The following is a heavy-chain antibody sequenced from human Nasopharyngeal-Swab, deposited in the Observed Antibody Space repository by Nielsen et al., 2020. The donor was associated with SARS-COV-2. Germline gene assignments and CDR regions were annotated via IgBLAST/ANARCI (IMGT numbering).Heavy chain of an antibody. CDR2: INHSGST. CDR3: ARRPPGIGPRAFDI. D-gene: IGHD3-10*01. V-gene: IGHV4-34*01. Sequence: WIRQPPGKGLEWIGEINHSGSTNYNPSLKSRVTISVDTSKNQFSLKLSSVTAADTAVYYCARRPPGIGPRAFDIWGQGTMVTVSS. J-gene: IGHJ3*02.